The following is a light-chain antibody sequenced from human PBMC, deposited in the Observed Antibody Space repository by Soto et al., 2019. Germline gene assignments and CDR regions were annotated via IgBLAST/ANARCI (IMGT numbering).Light chain of an antibody. CDR3: QHRSSWPRS. Sequence: DIVLTQSPATLSLSPGDRATLSCRASQSVGTSLAWYKQQPGQAPRLLIHDAAYRASGIPERFRGSGSGTAFSPSISSLEPDDFAVYYCQHRSSWPRSFGRGTKVEV. J-gene: IGKJ1*01. V-gene: IGKV3-11*01. CDR1: QSVGTS. CDR2: DAA.